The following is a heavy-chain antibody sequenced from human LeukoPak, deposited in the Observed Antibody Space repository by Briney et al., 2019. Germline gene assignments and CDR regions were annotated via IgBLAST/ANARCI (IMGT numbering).Heavy chain of an antibody. V-gene: IGHV3-21*01. Sequence: GGSLRLSCVASGFDFNYYDMNWVRQAPGKGLEWVSSISSGSSYIYFADSTKGRFTISRDNANNSVFLQMSSLRPEDTAVYYCARRGGLSSGRGFDHWGQGTLVTVSS. CDR3: ARRGGLSSGRGFDH. CDR2: ISSGSSYI. CDR1: GFDFNYYD. J-gene: IGHJ4*02. D-gene: IGHD3-16*01.